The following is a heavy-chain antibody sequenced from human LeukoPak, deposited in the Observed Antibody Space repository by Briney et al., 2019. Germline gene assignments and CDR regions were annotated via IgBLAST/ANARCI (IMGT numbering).Heavy chain of an antibody. CDR3: VRGPYALF. D-gene: IGHD2-2*01. J-gene: IGHJ4*02. V-gene: IGHV3-7*01. Sequence: GGSLRLSCAASGFTFSDYWLSWVRQAPGKGLEWVANIKQDGTEKNYVDSVKGRFTISRDNARSSLPLQMNSLRAEDTAVYYCVRGPYALFWGQGTLVSVSS. CDR1: GFTFSDYW. CDR2: IKQDGTEK.